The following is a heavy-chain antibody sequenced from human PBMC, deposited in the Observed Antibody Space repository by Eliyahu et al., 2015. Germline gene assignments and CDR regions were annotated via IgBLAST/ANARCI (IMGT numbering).Heavy chain of an antibody. CDR1: GGSISSGSYY. J-gene: IGHJ6*03. V-gene: IGHV4-61*02. CDR2: IYTRGGT. D-gene: IGHD4-17*01. Sequence: QVQLQESGPGLVKPSQTLSLTCTVSGGSISSGSYYWRWIRQPAGKGLEWIGGIYTRGGTTYNPSLKSRVTISVDTSKNQFSLKLTSVTAADTAVYYCARAYGESNLVGYYYYYYMDVWGKGTTVTVSS. CDR3: ARAYGESNLVGYYYYYYMDV.